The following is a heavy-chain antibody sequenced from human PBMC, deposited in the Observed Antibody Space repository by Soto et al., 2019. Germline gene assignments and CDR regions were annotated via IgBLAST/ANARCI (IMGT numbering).Heavy chain of an antibody. CDR3: ARARIVAGGSDLDF. Sequence: QVQLVQSGAEVKKPGSSVKVSCKASGGTFSSYAISWVRQAPGQGLEWMGGIIPIFGTANYAQKFQGRVTITADKSTGTAYMGLRSLRAEATYVYYCARARIVAGGSDLDFWGQGTMVTVSS. CDR1: GGTFSSYA. V-gene: IGHV1-69*06. CDR2: IIPIFGTA. D-gene: IGHD6-13*01. J-gene: IGHJ4*02.